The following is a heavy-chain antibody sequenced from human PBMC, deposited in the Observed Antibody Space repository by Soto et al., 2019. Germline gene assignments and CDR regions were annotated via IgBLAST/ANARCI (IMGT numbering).Heavy chain of an antibody. J-gene: IGHJ4*02. CDR3: ARASTPDSTGYDY. CDR1: GFTLSDHY. V-gene: IGHV3-72*01. Sequence: EVQLVESGGGLVQPGGSLRLSCADSGFTLSDHYLDWVRQAPGKGLEWVGRSRNRVKSFTTAYAASVRGRFTFSRDDSTKSLYLQMNSLKTDDTAVYYCARASTPDSTGYDYWGQGTLVTVSS. CDR2: SRNRVKSFTT. D-gene: IGHD3-3*01.